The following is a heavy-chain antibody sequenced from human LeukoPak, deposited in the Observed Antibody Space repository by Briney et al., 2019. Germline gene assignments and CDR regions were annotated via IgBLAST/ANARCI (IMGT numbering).Heavy chain of an antibody. CDR3: ARDRPNDY. CDR1: GFTFSRYS. CDR2: ISSSSSYI. J-gene: IGHJ4*02. V-gene: IGHV3-21*01. Sequence: VGSLRLSCAASGFTFSRYSMNWVRQAPGKGLEWVSSISSSSSYIYYADSVKGRFTISRDNAKNSLYLQMNSLGAEDTAVYYCARDRPNDYWGQGTLVTVSS.